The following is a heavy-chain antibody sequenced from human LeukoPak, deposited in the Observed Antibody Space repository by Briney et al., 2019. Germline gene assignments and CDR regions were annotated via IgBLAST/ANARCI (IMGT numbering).Heavy chain of an antibody. CDR2: ITWNRDNI. J-gene: IGHJ6*02. D-gene: IGHD3-22*01. Sequence: GGSLRLSCKVSGFTFDDYAMHWVRHTPGKGLEWVSGITWNRDNIGYGDSVKGRFTISRDDVKNVLYLQMNSLRPEDTALYYCAKDLSSAITSALVLDVWGQGTTVIVS. CDR1: GFTFDDYA. V-gene: IGHV3-9*01. CDR3: AKDLSSAITSALVLDV.